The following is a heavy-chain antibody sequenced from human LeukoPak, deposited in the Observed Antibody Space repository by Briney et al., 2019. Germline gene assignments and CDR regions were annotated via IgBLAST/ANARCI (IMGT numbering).Heavy chain of an antibody. CDR3: ARVDSSGWTKNY. D-gene: IGHD6-19*01. J-gene: IGHJ4*02. CDR2: INPNSGGT. Sequence: ASVTVSCKASGYTFTGYYMHWVRQAPGQGLEWMGWINPNSGGTNYAQKFQGRVTMTRDTSISTAYMELSRLRSDDTAVYYCARVDSSGWTKNYWGQGTLVTVSS. CDR1: GYTFTGYY. V-gene: IGHV1-2*02.